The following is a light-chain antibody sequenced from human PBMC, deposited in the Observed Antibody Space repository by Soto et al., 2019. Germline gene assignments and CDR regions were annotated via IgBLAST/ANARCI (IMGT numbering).Light chain of an antibody. V-gene: IGLV3-27*01. J-gene: IGLJ2*01. CDR2: KDS. CDR1: VLAKKY. CDR3: YSAADNVV. Sequence: SYELTQPSSVSVSTGQTARITCSGDVLAKKYARWFQQKPGQAPVLVIYKDSERPSGIPERFSGSSSGTTVTLTISGAQVEDEADYYCYSAADNVVFGGGTKVTVL.